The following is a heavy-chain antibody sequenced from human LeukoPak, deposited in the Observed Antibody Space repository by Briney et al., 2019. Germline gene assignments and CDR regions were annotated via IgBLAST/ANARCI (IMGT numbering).Heavy chain of an antibody. CDR2: VYPGDSDT. D-gene: IGHD4-11*01. CDR1: GYSFTSYW. CDR3: ARTQGASYSNYGGSFDAFDI. V-gene: IGHV5-51*01. J-gene: IGHJ3*02. Sequence: GESLKISCKSSGYSFTSYWIGSVRQMPGKGLERMGIVYPGDSDTRYSPSFQGQVTISADKSISTAYLQWSSLKASDTAMYYCARTQGASYSNYGGSFDAFDIWGQGTMVTVSS.